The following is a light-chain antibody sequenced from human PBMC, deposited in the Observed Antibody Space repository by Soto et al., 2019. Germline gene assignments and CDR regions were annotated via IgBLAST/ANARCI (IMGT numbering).Light chain of an antibody. Sequence: DIHITQSPSSLAAFVGDRVTITCRTSQTVSTYLSWCQQKPGEAPKLLIYAASTLQSGVPSRFSGSGSGTEFTLTITSLQPEDYATYFYQQSYSSPVTFGQGTKLE. V-gene: IGKV1-39*01. CDR2: AAS. CDR1: QTVSTY. J-gene: IGKJ2*01. CDR3: QQSYSSPVT.